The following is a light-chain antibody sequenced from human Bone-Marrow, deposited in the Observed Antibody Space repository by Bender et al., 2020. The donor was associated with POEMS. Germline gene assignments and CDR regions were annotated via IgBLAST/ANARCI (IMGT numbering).Light chain of an antibody. CDR2: EVS. V-gene: IGLV2-14*01. J-gene: IGLJ3*02. Sequence: QSALTQPASVSGSPGQSITVSCTGTSSDIGGYDYVSWYQQRPGKAPKLIIFEVSKRPSGVSDRFSGAKSGMTASLTISGLQAEDEADYYCCSYATGSTLVFGGGTRVTVL. CDR3: CSYATGSTLV. CDR1: SSDIGGYDY.